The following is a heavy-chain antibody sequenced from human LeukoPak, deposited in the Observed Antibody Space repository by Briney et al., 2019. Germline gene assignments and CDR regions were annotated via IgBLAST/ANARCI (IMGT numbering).Heavy chain of an antibody. Sequence: SETLSLTCTVSGGSISSSSYYWGWIRQPPGKGLEWIGSIYYSGSTYYNPSLKSRVTISVDTSKNQFSLKLSSVTAADTAVYYCARQGQIYDFWSGPGWFDPWGQGTLVTVSS. CDR2: IYYSGST. CDR1: GGSISSSSYY. CDR3: ARQGQIYDFWSGPGWFDP. V-gene: IGHV4-39*01. J-gene: IGHJ5*02. D-gene: IGHD3-3*01.